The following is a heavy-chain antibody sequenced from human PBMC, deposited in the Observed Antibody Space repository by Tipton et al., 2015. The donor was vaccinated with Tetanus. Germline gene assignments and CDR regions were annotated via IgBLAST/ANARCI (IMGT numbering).Heavy chain of an antibody. D-gene: IGHD2-8*02. Sequence: LVKPSETLSLTCAVSGGSISSGGYSWTWIRQPPGKGLQWIGYMYYSGTTHYNPSLKSRVTISIDRSKNQLSLKLTSVTAADTAVYYCARATSTGPAYNWFDPWGQGTLVTVSS. CDR3: ARATSTGPAYNWFDP. CDR1: GGSISSGGYS. V-gene: IGHV4-30-2*01. CDR2: MYYSGTT. J-gene: IGHJ5*02.